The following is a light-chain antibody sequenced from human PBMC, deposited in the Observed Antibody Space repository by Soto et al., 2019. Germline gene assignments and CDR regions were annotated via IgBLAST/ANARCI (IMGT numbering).Light chain of an antibody. J-gene: IGLJ1*01. CDR3: VSFTYSTTYV. Sequence: QSVLTQPASVSASPGQSITISCTGTSSDVGGSNFVSWYQQHPGKPPKLIIYDVATRPSGVSNRFSGSKSGSTASLIISRLQTEDEAEYYCVSFTYSTTYVFGSGTKVTVL. CDR2: DVA. CDR1: SSDVGGSNF. V-gene: IGLV2-14*03.